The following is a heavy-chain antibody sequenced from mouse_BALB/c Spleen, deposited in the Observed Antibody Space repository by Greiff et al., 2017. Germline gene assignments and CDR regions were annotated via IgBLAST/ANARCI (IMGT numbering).Heavy chain of an antibody. V-gene: IGHV1-7*01. CDR2: INPSTGYT. Sequence: VQLKQSGAELAKPGASVKMSCKASGYTFTSYWMHWVKQRPGQGLEWIGYINPSTGYTEYNQKFKDKATLTADKSSSTAYMQLSSLTSEDSAVYYCARSVPYAMDYWGQGTSVTVSS. CDR3: ARSVPYAMDY. CDR1: GYTFTSYW. J-gene: IGHJ4*01.